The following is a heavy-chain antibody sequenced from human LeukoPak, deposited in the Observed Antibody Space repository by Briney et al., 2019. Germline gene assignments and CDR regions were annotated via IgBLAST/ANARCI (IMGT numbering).Heavy chain of an antibody. V-gene: IGHV1-69*05. CDR1: GGTFSSYA. J-gene: IGHJ3*02. CDR3: ARSCGGDCYSGAFDI. D-gene: IGHD2-21*02. CDR2: IIPIFGTA. Sequence: SAKVSCKASGGTFSSYAISWVRQAPGQGLEWMGGIIPIFGTANYAQKFQGRVTITTDESTSTAYMELSSLRSEDTAVYYCARSCGGDCYSGAFDIWGQGTMVTVSS.